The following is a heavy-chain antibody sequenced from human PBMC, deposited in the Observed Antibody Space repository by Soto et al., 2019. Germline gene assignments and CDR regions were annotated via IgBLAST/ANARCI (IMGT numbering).Heavy chain of an antibody. D-gene: IGHD3-22*01. CDR1: GGSISSYY. V-gene: IGHV4-4*07. CDR2: IYTSGST. Sequence: SETLSLTCTVSGGSISSYYWSWIRQPAGKGLEWIGRIYTSGSTNYNPSLKSRVTMSVDTSKNQFSLKLSSVTAADTAVYYCARELSYYYDSSGYASAYYFDYWGQGTLVTVSS. CDR3: ARELSYYYDSSGYASAYYFDY. J-gene: IGHJ4*02.